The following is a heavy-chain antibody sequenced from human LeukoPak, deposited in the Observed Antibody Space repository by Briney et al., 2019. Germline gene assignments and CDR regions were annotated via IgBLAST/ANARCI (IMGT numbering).Heavy chain of an antibody. V-gene: IGHV3-48*03. CDR2: ISSSGSTI. D-gene: IGHD3-3*01. CDR3: AGGFWSGYYGYYYYMDA. J-gene: IGHJ6*03. Sequence: GGSLRLSCAASGFTFSSYEMNWVRQAPGKGLEWVSYISSSGSTIYYADSVKGRFTISRDNAKNSLYLQMNSLRAEDTAVYYCAGGFWSGYYGYYYYMDAWGKGTTVTVSS. CDR1: GFTFSSYE.